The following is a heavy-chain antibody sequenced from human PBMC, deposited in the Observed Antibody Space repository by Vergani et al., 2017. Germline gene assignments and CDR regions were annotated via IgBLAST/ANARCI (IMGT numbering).Heavy chain of an antibody. Sequence: QMQLVPSGPEVKKPGTSVKVSCKSSGFTFTSSAMQWVRQARGQRLEWIGWIVVGSGNTNYAQKFKERVTITRDMSTSTAYMELSSLRSEDTAVYYCAADSGMATITGWYFDLWGRGTLVTVSS. CDR1: GFTFTSSA. J-gene: IGHJ2*01. D-gene: IGHD5-24*01. V-gene: IGHV1-58*02. CDR2: IVVGSGNT. CDR3: AADSGMATITGWYFDL.